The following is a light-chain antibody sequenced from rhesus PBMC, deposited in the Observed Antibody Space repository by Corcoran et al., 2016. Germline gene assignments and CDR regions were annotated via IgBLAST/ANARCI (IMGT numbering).Light chain of an antibody. V-gene: IGKV1-22*01. CDR3: QQYSSSPLT. Sequence: DIQMTQSPSSLSASVGDTVTITCRASQSISSWLAWYQQKPGKAPKLLIYKAAHLQSGVPSRFSGSGSGTDFTLTISSLQSEDFATYYCQQYSSSPLTFGGGTKVELK. CDR2: KAA. CDR1: QSISSW. J-gene: IGKJ4*01.